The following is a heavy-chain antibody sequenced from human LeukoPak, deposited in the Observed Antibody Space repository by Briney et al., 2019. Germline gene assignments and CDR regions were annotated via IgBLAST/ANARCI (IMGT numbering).Heavy chain of an antibody. CDR3: ARGEDEVLLPSSLGDWYFDL. CDR2: ITSNGIST. D-gene: IGHD2/OR15-2a*01. CDR1: GFTFSSYE. Sequence: GGSLRLSCAASGFTFSSYEMKWVRQAPGKGLEYVSGITSNGISTYYANSVKGRFTISRDNSKNTLYLQMGSLSPGDMAVYYCARGEDEVLLPSSLGDWYFDLWGRGTLVAVSS. V-gene: IGHV3-64*01. J-gene: IGHJ2*01.